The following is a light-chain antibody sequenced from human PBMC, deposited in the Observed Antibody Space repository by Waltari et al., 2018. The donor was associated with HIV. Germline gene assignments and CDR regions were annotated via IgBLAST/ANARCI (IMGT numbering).Light chain of an antibody. CDR1: ALPKQY. J-gene: IGLJ3*02. CDR2: EDS. Sequence: SDELTQPPSASVSPAQTARITCSGDALPKQYAYWYQQKSGQAPVLVIYEDSKRPSVIPERFSGSSAGTMATLTINEAQVEDEADYYCYSTDSSGSRWVFGGGTKLTVL. CDR3: YSTDSSGSRWV. V-gene: IGLV3-10*01.